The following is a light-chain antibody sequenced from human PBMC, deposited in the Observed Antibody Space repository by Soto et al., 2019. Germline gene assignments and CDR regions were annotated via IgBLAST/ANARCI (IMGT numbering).Light chain of an antibody. CDR1: QAISNY. Sequence: DIQMTQSPSSLSASVGDRVTISCRASQAISNYLAWYQQKPGKAPKSLIYAISNLHSGVPSRFRGSASGTDFTLTINGLQPEDFATYYCQQYNTYPRTFGPGTRIEI. CDR3: QQYNTYPRT. J-gene: IGKJ4*02. V-gene: IGKV1-16*01. CDR2: AIS.